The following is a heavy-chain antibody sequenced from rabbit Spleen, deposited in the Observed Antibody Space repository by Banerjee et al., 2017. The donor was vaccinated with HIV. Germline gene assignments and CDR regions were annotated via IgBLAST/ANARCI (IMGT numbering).Heavy chain of an antibody. CDR3: ARDGAGGSYFAL. CDR2: IDPVFGIT. CDR1: GFTLNW. V-gene: IGHV1S47*01. D-gene: IGHD8-1*01. Sequence: QEQLVESGGGLVQPEGSLTLTCTASGFTLNWMCWVRQAPGKGLEWIGYIDPVFGITYYANWVNGRFSISRENAQNTVFLQMTSLTAADTATYFCARDGAGGSYFALWGQGTLVTVS. J-gene: IGHJ4*01.